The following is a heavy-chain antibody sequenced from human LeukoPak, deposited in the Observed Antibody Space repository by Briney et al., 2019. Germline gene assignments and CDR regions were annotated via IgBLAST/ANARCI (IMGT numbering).Heavy chain of an antibody. V-gene: IGHV4-61*02. CDR3: ARGARGAPFDY. J-gene: IGHJ4*02. CDR2: IYTSGST. CDR1: GGSISSGSYY. D-gene: IGHD1-26*01. Sequence: SETLSLTCTVSGGSISSGSYYWSWIRQPAGKGLEWIGRIYTSGSTNYNPSLKSRVTMSVDTSKNQFSLKLSSVTAADTAVYYCARGARGAPFDYWGQGTLVTVSS.